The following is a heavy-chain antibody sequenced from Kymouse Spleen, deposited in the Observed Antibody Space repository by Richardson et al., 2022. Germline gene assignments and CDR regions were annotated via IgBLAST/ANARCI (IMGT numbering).Heavy chain of an antibody. CDR3: AKDTAIAARLNWFDP. Sequence: QVQLVESGGGVVQPGRSLRLSCAASGFTFSSYGMHWVRQAPGKGLEWVAVISYDGSNKYYADSVKGRFTISRDNSKNTLYLQMNSLRAEDTAVYYCAKDTAIAARLNWFDPWGQGTLVTVSS. CDR1: GFTFSSYG. CDR2: ISYDGSNK. D-gene: IGHD6-6*01. J-gene: IGHJ5*02. V-gene: IGHV3-30*18.